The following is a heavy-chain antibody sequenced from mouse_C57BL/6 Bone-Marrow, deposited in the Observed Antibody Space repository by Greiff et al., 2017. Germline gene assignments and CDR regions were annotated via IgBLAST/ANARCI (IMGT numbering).Heavy chain of an antibody. Sequence: QVQLQQSGAELVKPGASVKLSCKASGYTFTSSWMHWVKQRPGQGLEWIGMIHPNSGSTTSNEKFKSKATLTVDNSSSTAYMQSSSLTSEDFAVYYCARDGITTLVATDRYYAMDYWGQGTSGTVSS. D-gene: IGHD1-1*01. J-gene: IGHJ4*01. CDR3: ARDGITTLVATDRYYAMDY. CDR1: GYTFTSSW. CDR2: IHPNSGST. V-gene: IGHV1-64*01.